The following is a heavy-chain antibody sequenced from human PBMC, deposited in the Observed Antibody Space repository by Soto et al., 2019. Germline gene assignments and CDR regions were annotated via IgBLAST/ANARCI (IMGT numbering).Heavy chain of an antibody. V-gene: IGHV1-18*01. Sequence: ASVKVSCKTSGYTFSNYGITWVRQAPGQPLEWLGWISLYSDGANYAQKFQGRVSMTTDTSTTTAYMELRSLRSDDTAVYYCARVVPGAEAWFGPWGQGTLVTVFS. J-gene: IGHJ5*02. CDR3: ARVVPGAEAWFGP. CDR2: ISLYSDGA. D-gene: IGHD2-2*01. CDR1: GYTFSNYG.